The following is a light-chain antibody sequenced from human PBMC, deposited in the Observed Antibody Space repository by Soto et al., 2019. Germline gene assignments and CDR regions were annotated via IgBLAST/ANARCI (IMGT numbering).Light chain of an antibody. CDR3: SSYADSSARDYV. CDR1: SSDIGAYDY. J-gene: IGLJ1*01. CDR2: DVS. V-gene: IGLV2-14*03. Sequence: QSAMTQPASVSGSPGQSITISCTGTSSDIGAYDYVSWYQQHPGGVPKLLIFDVSSRPSGVSSRFSGSKSGNTASLTISGLQADDESDYYCSSYADSSARDYVFGGGTKLTVL.